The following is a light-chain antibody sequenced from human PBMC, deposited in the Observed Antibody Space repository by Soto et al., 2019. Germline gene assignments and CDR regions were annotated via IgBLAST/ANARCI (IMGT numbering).Light chain of an antibody. CDR2: GAS. J-gene: IGKJ1*01. CDR3: QQYVSSVT. Sequence: EIVLTQSPGSLSLSPGERATLSCRASQSVDSSFFAWYQQKPGQAPRLLIYGASNRATGIPDEFSGSGSGTDFTLTISRLEPDDCAVYCCQQYVSSVTFGQGTKVEIK. CDR1: QSVDSSF. V-gene: IGKV3-20*01.